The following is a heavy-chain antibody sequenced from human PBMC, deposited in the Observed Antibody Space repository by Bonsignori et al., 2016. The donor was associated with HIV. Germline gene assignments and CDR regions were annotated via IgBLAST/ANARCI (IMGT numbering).Heavy chain of an antibody. CDR2: SIISGNT. Sequence: QLQLQESGPGLVKPSETLSLTCTVSGDSISRSTYFWGWIPPAPGRGWSGLAVSIISGNTEYNPTLKSRVTLSVDTSKNQFSLKLDSVTAADTAVYYCAREGNIVVLPACLYNWFDPWGQGSLVTVSS. D-gene: IGHD2-2*01. V-gene: IGHV4-39*07. CDR1: GDSISRSTYF. J-gene: IGHJ5*02. CDR3: AREGNIVVLPACLYNWFDP.